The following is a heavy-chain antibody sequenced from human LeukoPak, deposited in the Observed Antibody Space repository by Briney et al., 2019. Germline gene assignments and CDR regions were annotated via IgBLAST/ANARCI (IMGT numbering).Heavy chain of an antibody. CDR3: ARVTEWNDFDY. Sequence: PSETLSLTCTVSGGSISSSSYYWGWIRQPPGKGLEWIGSIYYSGSTYYNPSLKSRVTISVDTSKNQFSLKLSSVTAADTAVYYCARVTEWNDFDYWGQGTLVTVSS. V-gene: IGHV4-39*07. CDR1: GGSISSSSYY. J-gene: IGHJ4*02. D-gene: IGHD1-1*01. CDR2: IYYSGST.